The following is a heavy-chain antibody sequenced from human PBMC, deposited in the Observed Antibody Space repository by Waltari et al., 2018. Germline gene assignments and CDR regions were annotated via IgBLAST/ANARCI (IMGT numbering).Heavy chain of an antibody. J-gene: IGHJ4*02. V-gene: IGHV3-48*02. D-gene: IGHD2-21*01. CDR3: ARDQDWAFDY. Sequence: VQLVESGGGVVQPGGSLRLSCAASGFTFSRYSMNWVRQAPGKGLEWVSHIGPGGSNIGYADSVKGRITISRDNAQNSLYLIINSLTDEDTAVYYCARDQDWAFDYWGRGTLVTVSS. CDR1: GFTFSRYS. CDR2: IGPGGSNI.